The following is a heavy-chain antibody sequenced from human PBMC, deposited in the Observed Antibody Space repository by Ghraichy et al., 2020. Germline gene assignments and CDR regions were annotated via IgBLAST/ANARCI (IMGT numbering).Heavy chain of an antibody. CDR3: AKDLRLSDSGYGGFDY. D-gene: IGHD5-12*01. V-gene: IGHV3-23*01. J-gene: IGHJ4*02. Sequence: GGSLRLSCAASGFTFSSYAMSWVRQAPGKGLEWVSAISGSGGSTYYADSVKGRFTISRDNSQNTLYLQMNSLRAEDTAVYYCAKDLRLSDSGYGGFDYWGQGTLVTVSS. CDR2: ISGSGGST. CDR1: GFTFSSYA.